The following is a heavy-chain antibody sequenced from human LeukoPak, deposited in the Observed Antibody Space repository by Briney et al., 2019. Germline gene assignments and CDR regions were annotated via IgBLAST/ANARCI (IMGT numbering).Heavy chain of an antibody. J-gene: IGHJ4*02. V-gene: IGHV1-46*01. CDR2: INPSGGDT. Sequence: ASVKLSCKASGYTFTRYYMHWVRLAPGQGLEWMGMINPSGGDTTYAQKLQGRVTMTRDTSTSTVYMELSSLRSEDTAVYYCARENGGEDYWGQGTLDTVSS. D-gene: IGHD2-21*01. CDR3: ARENGGEDY. CDR1: GYTFTRYY.